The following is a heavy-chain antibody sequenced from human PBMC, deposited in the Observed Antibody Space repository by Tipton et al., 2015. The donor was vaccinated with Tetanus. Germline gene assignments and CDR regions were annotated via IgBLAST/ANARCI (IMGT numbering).Heavy chain of an antibody. D-gene: IGHD3-10*01. Sequence: SLRLSCAASGFSFSKYPMNWVRQAPGKGLEWISYISSGSTTIYYADSVKGRFTISRDNVENSLYLQMNSLRDEDTAMYYCARPYGSGSDDAFDIWGQGTMVTVSS. CDR3: ARPYGSGSDDAFDI. V-gene: IGHV3-48*02. CDR2: ISSGSTTI. J-gene: IGHJ3*02. CDR1: GFSFSKYP.